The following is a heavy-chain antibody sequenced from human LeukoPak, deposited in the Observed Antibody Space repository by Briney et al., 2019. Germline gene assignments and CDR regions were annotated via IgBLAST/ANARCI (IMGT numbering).Heavy chain of an antibody. D-gene: IGHD1-20*01. Sequence: PSETLSLTCTVSGGSISSYYWSWIRQPPGKGLEWIGYIYYSGSTNYNPSLKSRVTISVDTSKNQFSLKLSSVTPADAAVYYCARDVGYNWNHNWFDPWGQGTLVTVSS. V-gene: IGHV4-59*01. CDR3: ARDVGYNWNHNWFDP. CDR2: IYYSGST. J-gene: IGHJ5*02. CDR1: GGSISSYY.